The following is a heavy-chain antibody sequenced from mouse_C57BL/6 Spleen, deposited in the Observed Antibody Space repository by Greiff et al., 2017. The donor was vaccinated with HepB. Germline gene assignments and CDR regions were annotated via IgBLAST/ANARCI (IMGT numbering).Heavy chain of an antibody. CDR1: GYTFTNYW. V-gene: IGHV1-63*01. Sequence: QVQLKQSGAELVRPGTSVKMSCKASGYTFTNYWIGWAKQRPGHGLEWIGDIYPGGGYTNYNEKFKGKATLTADKSSSTAYMQFSSLTSEDSAIYYCARSKGYGNYPFDYWGQGTTLTVSS. J-gene: IGHJ2*01. CDR2: IYPGGGYT. CDR3: ARSKGYGNYPFDY. D-gene: IGHD2-1*01.